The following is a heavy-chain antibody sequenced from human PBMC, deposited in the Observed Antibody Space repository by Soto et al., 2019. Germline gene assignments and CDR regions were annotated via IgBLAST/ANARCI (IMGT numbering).Heavy chain of an antibody. J-gene: IGHJ4*02. V-gene: IGHV4-59*01. CDR3: ASSVRGGKFDF. CDR1: GGSISSYY. Sequence: SETLSLTCTVSGGSISSYYWSWIRQPPGKGLEWIGYIYYSGSTNYNPSLKSRVTISVDTSKNQFSLKLSSVTAADTAVYYCASSVRGGKFDFWGQGTLVTVSS. D-gene: IGHD3-10*01. CDR2: IYYSGST.